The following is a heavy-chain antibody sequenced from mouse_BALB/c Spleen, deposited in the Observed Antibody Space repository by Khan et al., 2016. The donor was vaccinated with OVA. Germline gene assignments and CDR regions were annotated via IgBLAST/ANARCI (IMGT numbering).Heavy chain of an antibody. CDR1: GYTFTDYV. Sequence: QVQLQQSGAELVRPGVSVKISCKGSGYTFTDYVMHWVKQSHAKSLEWIGVISTYYGDTTHNQKFKGKATMTVDKSSSTAYMEFARLTSEDSAIYYCVRGRGGYRFAYWGQGTLVTVSA. J-gene: IGHJ3*01. CDR3: VRGRGGYRFAY. V-gene: IGHV1S137*01. CDR2: ISTYYGDT.